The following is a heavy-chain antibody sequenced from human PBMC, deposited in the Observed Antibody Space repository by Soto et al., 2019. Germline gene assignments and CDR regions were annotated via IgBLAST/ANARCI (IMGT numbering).Heavy chain of an antibody. CDR1: GGSFSGYY. CDR3: ARVHSSSWNYYYYMDV. Sequence: SETLSLTCAVYGGSFSGYYWSWIRQPPGKGLEWIGEINHSGSTNYNPSLKSRVTISVDTSKNQFSLKLSSVTAADTAVYYCARVHSSSWNYYYYMDVWGKGTTVTVSS. J-gene: IGHJ6*03. D-gene: IGHD6-13*01. CDR2: INHSGST. V-gene: IGHV4-34*01.